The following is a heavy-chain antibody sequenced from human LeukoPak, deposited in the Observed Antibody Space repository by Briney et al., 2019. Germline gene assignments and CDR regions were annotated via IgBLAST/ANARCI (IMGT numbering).Heavy chain of an antibody. V-gene: IGHV1-2*02. D-gene: IGHD2-15*01. J-gene: IGHJ5*02. Sequence: GASVKVSCKASGYTFTGYYMHWVRQAPGQGLEWMGWINPNSGGTNYAQKFQGRVTMTRDTSISTAYMELSRLRSDDTAVYYCARDQPDIVVGGTDDPWGQGTLVTVSS. CDR3: ARDQPDIVVGGTDDP. CDR2: INPNSGGT. CDR1: GYTFTGYY.